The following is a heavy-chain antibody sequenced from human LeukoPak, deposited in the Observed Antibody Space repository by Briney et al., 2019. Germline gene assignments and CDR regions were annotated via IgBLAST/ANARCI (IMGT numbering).Heavy chain of an antibody. Sequence: GGSLRLSCTASGFTFSTYAMSWVRQAPGKGLEWVSVISGSDGSTSYADSVKGRFTISRDNSKNTLYLQMNSLRAEDTAVYYCARGKWERLGRDAFDIWGQGTMVTVSS. CDR3: ARGKWERLGRDAFDI. D-gene: IGHD1-26*01. CDR1: GFTFSTYA. V-gene: IGHV3-23*01. J-gene: IGHJ3*02. CDR2: ISGSDGST.